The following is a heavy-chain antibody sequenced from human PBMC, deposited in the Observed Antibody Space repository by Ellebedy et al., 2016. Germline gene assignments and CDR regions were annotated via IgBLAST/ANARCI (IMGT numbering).Heavy chain of an antibody. D-gene: IGHD2-15*01. CDR3: AARYCGGGICFSFFSS. V-gene: IGHV1-18*01. CDR2: ISAYNGIT. J-gene: IGHJ5*02. Sequence: ASVKVSCKASGYTFTNYGFTWVRQAPGHGLEWMGWISAYNGITTYAQRLQGRVTMTTVTSTSTAYMELRSLRSDDTAVYYCAARYCGGGICFSFFSSWGQGTLVTVSS. CDR1: GYTFTNYG.